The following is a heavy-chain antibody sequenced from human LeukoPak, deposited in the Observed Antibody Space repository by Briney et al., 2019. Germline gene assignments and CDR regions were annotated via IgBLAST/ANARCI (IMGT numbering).Heavy chain of an antibody. D-gene: IGHD2-15*01. V-gene: IGHV4-39*01. CDR1: GGSISSYSYSYY. Sequence: SETLSLTCTVSGGSISSYSYSYYWGWIRQPPGKGLEWIGSIYYSGTTYYNPSLKSRVTISVDTSKNQFSLKVNTVTAADTAVYHCARRSHCTGDSCYPVWGQGTTVTVSS. CDR2: IYYSGTT. J-gene: IGHJ6*02. CDR3: ARRSHCTGDSCYPV.